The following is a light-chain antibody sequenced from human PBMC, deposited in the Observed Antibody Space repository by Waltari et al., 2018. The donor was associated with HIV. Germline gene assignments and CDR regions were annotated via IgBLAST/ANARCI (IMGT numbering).Light chain of an antibody. CDR3: QKYKSAPFT. J-gene: IGKJ3*01. Sequence: DIQMTQSPTSLSASVGDRVPITCRASQGISNYLAWYQQKPGKVPKVLIYAASTLQSGVPSRFSGSGSGTDFTLTINSLQPEDVATYYCQKYKSAPFTFGPGTKVDIK. CDR1: QGISNY. CDR2: AAS. V-gene: IGKV1-27*01.